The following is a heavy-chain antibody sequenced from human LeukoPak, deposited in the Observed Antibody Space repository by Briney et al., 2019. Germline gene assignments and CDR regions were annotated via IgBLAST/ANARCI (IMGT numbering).Heavy chain of an antibody. CDR2: ISAYNGNT. V-gene: IGHV1-18*01. Sequence: GASVKVSCKASGYTFTSYGISWVRQAPGQGLEWMGWISAYNGNTNYAQKLQGRVTMTTDTSTSTAYMELRSLRSDDTAVYYCARGGPTTSRGHQPHAFDIWGQGTMVTVSS. CDR1: GYTFTSYG. D-gene: IGHD1-26*01. CDR3: ARGGPTTSRGHQPHAFDI. J-gene: IGHJ3*02.